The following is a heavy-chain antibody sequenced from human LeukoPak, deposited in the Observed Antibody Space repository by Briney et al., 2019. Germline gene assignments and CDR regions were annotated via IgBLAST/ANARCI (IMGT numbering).Heavy chain of an antibody. CDR1: GYNFTNYW. V-gene: IGHV5-51*01. D-gene: IGHD6-19*01. CDR2: IYAGDSAT. J-gene: IGHJ4*02. CDR3: ARGASGWYYYFDY. Sequence: GESLKISCKTSGYNFTNYWIGWVRQMPGKGLEWMGLIYAGDSATRYSPSFQGQVTISADKSISTAYLQWSSLKASDTAIYFCARGASGWYYYFDYWGQGTLVTVSS.